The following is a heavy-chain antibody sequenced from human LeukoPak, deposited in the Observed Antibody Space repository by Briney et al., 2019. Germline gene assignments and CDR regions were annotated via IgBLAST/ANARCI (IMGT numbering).Heavy chain of an antibody. CDR2: IYYSGST. CDR3: ARDPATVTKGLDI. CDR1: GGSISSSSYY. Sequence: SETLSLTCTVSGGSISSSSYYWGWIRQPPGKGLEWIGSIYYSGSTYYNPSLKSRVTISVDTSKNQFSLKLSSVTAADAAVYFCARDPATVTKGLDIWGQGTMVTVSS. D-gene: IGHD4-17*01. J-gene: IGHJ3*02. V-gene: IGHV4-39*07.